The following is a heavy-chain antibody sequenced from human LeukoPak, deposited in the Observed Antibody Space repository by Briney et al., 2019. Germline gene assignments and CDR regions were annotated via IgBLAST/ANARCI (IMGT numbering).Heavy chain of an antibody. CDR1: GFTFSNYW. J-gene: IGHJ4*02. CDR3: ARPSVLGPNTDY. CDR2: IEQDGSEK. Sequence: GGSLRLSCAASGFTFSNYWMSWVRQTPGKGLEWVATIEQDGSEKYYVDSVKGRFTISRDNAKKSLLLQMNSLRADDTAVYYCARPSVLGPNTDYWGQGTLVTVPS. V-gene: IGHV3-7*01. D-gene: IGHD4/OR15-4a*01.